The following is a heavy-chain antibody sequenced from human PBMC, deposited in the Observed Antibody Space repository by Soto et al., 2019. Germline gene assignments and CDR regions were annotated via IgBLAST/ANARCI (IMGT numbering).Heavy chain of an antibody. J-gene: IGHJ4*02. D-gene: IGHD3-22*01. Sequence: QVQLVQSGAEVKKPGSSVKVSCKASGGTFSSYAISWVRQAPGQGLEWMGGIIPIFGTADYAQKFQGRVTITADESTSTGNMELSSLRSEDTTVDSCASHYDSSGYYYRGLDYWGQGTLVTVSS. V-gene: IGHV1-69*12. CDR1: GGTFSSYA. CDR3: ASHYDSSGYYYRGLDY. CDR2: IIPIFGTA.